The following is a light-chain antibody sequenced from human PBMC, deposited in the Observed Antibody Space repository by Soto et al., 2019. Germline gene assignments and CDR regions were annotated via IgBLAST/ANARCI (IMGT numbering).Light chain of an antibody. J-gene: IGKJ1*01. CDR1: QSLSSNY. CDR2: GAS. Sequence: IVLTQSPGTLSLSPGERAALSCRASQSLSSNYLAWYQQKPGQAPRLLIFGASSRATGIPDRFSGSGSGTDFSLTISRLEPEDFAVYYCQQYATSPLTFGQGTKLEIK. CDR3: QQYATSPLT. V-gene: IGKV3-20*01.